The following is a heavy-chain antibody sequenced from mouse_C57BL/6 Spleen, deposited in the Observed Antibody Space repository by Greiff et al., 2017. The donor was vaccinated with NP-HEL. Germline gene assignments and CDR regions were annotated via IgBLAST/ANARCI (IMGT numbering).Heavy chain of an antibody. CDR2: IDPSDSET. J-gene: IGHJ1*03. Sequence: QVHVKQSGAELVRPGSSVKLSCKASGYTFTSYWMHWVKQRPIQGLEWIGNIDPSDSETHYNQKFKDKATLTVDKSSSTAYMQLSSLTSEDSAVYYCARSGTSWYFDVWGTGTTVTVSS. V-gene: IGHV1-52*01. CDR3: ARSGTSWYFDV. D-gene: IGHD3-3*01. CDR1: GYTFTSYW.